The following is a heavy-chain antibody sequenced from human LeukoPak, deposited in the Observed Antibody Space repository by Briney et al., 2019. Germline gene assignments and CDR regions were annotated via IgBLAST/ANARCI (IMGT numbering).Heavy chain of an antibody. CDR2: IYWDDDK. V-gene: IGHV2-5*02. D-gene: IGHD3-10*01. J-gene: IGHJ4*02. CDR1: GFSLTTSGVG. CDR3: ARIYYYTSGNFYLDY. Sequence: SGPTLVNPTQTLTLTCTFSGFSLTTSGVGVGWIRQPPGKALEWLALIYWDDDKRYSPSLESRLTVTKDTSKNQVVLTMTNLDPVDTATYYCARIYYYTSGNFYLDYWGQGSLVTVSS.